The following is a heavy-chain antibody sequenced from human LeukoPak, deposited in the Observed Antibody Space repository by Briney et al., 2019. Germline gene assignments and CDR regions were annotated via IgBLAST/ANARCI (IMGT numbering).Heavy chain of an antibody. Sequence: GRSLRLSCAASGFTFSTYSMHWVRQAPGKGLEWVAVISYDGTNIYYADSGKGRFTISRDNSKNTLYLQMNRLRAEDTAVYYCARDHITLVRGVIYYYYGVDVWGQGTTATVSS. V-gene: IGHV3-30-3*01. D-gene: IGHD3-10*01. CDR3: ARDHITLVRGVIYYYYGVDV. CDR1: GFTFSTYS. J-gene: IGHJ6*02. CDR2: ISYDGTNI.